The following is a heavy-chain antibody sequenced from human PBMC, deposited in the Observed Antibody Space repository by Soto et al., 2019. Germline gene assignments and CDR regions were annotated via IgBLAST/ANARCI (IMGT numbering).Heavy chain of an antibody. V-gene: IGHV1-69*04. CDR1: GGSFGIYP. Sequence: QVQLVQSGAEVKKPGSSVKVSCQTSGGSFGIYPISWVRQAPGQGLEWVGRVIPILNVANYTQKLHGRLTLTADKSTTTADMELSSLTSEDTAVYYCARESTSGLDYGGQGTLVTVSS. D-gene: IGHD2-2*01. CDR2: VIPILNVA. J-gene: IGHJ4*02. CDR3: ARESTSGLDY.